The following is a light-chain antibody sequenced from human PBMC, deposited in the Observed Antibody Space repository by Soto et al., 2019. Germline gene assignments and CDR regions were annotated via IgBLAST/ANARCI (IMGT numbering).Light chain of an antibody. V-gene: IGKV1-5*01. J-gene: IGKJ1*01. CDR2: DAS. CDR3: QQYNSYSPWVT. Sequence: DIQMTQSPSTLSASVGDRVTITCRASQSISSWLAWYQQKPGKAPKLLIYDASSLESGVPSRFSGSGSGTEFTLTISSLQPDDFATYYCQQYNSYSPWVTFVQGTKVEIK. CDR1: QSISSW.